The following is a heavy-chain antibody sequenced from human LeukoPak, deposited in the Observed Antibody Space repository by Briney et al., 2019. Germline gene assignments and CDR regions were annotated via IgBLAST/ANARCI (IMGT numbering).Heavy chain of an antibody. D-gene: IGHD6-13*01. CDR3: AKDSSSWALNWFDP. V-gene: IGHV3-23*01. J-gene: IGHJ5*02. CDR2: ISGSGGST. Sequence: GGSLRLSCAASGFSFSRDSMSWLRQAPGKGLEWVSAISGSGGSTYYADSVKGRFTISRDNSKNTLYLQMNSLRAEDTAVYYCAKDSSSWALNWFDPWGQGTLVTVSS. CDR1: GFSFSRDS.